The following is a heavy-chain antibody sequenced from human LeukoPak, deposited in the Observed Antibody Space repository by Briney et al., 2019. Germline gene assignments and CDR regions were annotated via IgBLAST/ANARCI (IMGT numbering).Heavy chain of an antibody. V-gene: IGHV4-59*01. Sequence: SETLSLTCTVSGGSISSYYWSWIRQPPGKGLEWIGHIFYSGSTNYSPSLKSRVTISLDTSKNQFSLNLNSVTAADTAVYYCARGGSLYYGSGSYGHWGQGTLVTVSS. D-gene: IGHD3-10*01. CDR3: ARGGSLYYGSGSYGH. CDR2: IFYSGST. CDR1: GGSISSYY. J-gene: IGHJ4*02.